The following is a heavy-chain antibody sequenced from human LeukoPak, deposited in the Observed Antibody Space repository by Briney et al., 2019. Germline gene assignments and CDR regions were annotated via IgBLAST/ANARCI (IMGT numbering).Heavy chain of an antibody. V-gene: IGHV3-30-3*01. Sequence: GGSLRLSCAASGFTFSSYAMHWVRQAPGKGLEWVAVISYDGSNKYYADSVKGRFTISRDNSKNTLYLQMNSLRAEDTAVYYCARVGRDYYDSSGLDYWGQGTLVTVSS. D-gene: IGHD3-22*01. CDR1: GFTFSSYA. J-gene: IGHJ4*02. CDR2: ISYDGSNK. CDR3: ARVGRDYYDSSGLDY.